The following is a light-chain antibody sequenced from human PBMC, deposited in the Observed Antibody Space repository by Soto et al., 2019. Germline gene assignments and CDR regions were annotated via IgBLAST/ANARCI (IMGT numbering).Light chain of an antibody. CDR2: GAS. V-gene: IGKV3-15*01. J-gene: IGKJ1*01. Sequence: EIVMTQSPATLSVSPGEGATLSCRASQSVSSKLAWYQQKPGQAPRLLIYGASTRATGIPARFSGSGSGTEFTLIICSLQSEDSAVYYCQQYNSWLWTFGQGTKVEIK. CDR1: QSVSSK. CDR3: QQYNSWLWT.